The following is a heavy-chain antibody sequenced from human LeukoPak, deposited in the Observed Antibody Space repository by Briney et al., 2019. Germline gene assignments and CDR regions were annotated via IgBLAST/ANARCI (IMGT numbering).Heavy chain of an antibody. CDR1: GYTFTSYY. D-gene: IGHD3-10*01. Sequence: GASVKVSCKASGYTFTSYYMHWVRQAPGQGLEWMGWINTETGNPTYAQGFTGQFVFSVDTSVNTAYLQISSLRTEDTAVYYCARGGYYGGSGTYGFFDYWGQGSLVTVSS. CDR3: ARGGYYGGSGTYGFFDY. V-gene: IGHV7-4-1*02. J-gene: IGHJ4*02. CDR2: INTETGNP.